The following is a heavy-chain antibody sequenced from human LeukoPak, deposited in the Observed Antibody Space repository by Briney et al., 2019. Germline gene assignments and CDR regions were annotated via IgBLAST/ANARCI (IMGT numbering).Heavy chain of an antibody. CDR1: GGSFSGYY. J-gene: IGHJ5*02. CDR3: ARGSSSGWFDP. Sequence: SETLSLTCAVYGGSFSGYYWSWIRQPPGKGLEWIGEINHSGSTNSNPSLKSRVTISVDTSKNQFSLKLSSVTAADTAVYYCARGSSSGWFDPWGQGTLVTVSS. D-gene: IGHD6-6*01. CDR2: INHSGST. V-gene: IGHV4-34*01.